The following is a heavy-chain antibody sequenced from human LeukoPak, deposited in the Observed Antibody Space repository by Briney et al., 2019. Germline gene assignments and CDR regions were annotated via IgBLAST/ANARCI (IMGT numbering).Heavy chain of an antibody. CDR2: IYYSGST. V-gene: IGHV4-59*01. CDR3: ARVTGYMIEDYFDY. Sequence: PSETLSLTCTVSGGSISSYYWSWIRQPPGKGLEWIGHIYYSGSTNYNPSLKSRVTISVDTSKNQFSLKLSSVTAADTAVYYCARVTGYMIEDYFDYWGQGTLVTVSS. D-gene: IGHD3-22*01. CDR1: GGSISSYY. J-gene: IGHJ4*02.